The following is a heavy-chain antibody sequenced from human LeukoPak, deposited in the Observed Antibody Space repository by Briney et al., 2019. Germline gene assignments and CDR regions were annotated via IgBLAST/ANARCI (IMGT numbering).Heavy chain of an antibody. V-gene: IGHV1-18*01. Sequence: ASVKVSCKASGYTFTSYGISWVRQAPGQGLEWMGWISAYNGNTNYAQKLQGRVTMTTDTSTSTAYMELRSLRSDDTAVYYCARLYCSGGSCPRETNWFDPWGQGTLVTVPS. CDR1: GYTFTSYG. J-gene: IGHJ5*02. CDR3: ARLYCSGGSCPRETNWFDP. D-gene: IGHD2-15*01. CDR2: ISAYNGNT.